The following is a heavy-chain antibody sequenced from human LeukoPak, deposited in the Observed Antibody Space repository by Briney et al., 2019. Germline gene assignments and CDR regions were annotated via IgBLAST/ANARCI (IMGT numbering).Heavy chain of an antibody. CDR2: INHSGST. CDR1: SGSFSGYY. Sequence: SETLSLTCAVYSGSFSGYYWSWIRQPPGKGLEWIGEINHSGSTNYNPSLKSRVTISVDTSKNQFSLKLSSVTAADTAVYYCARGTDYGSGSYYRGYNWFDPWGQGTLVTVSS. V-gene: IGHV4-34*01. J-gene: IGHJ5*02. CDR3: ARGTDYGSGSYYRGYNWFDP. D-gene: IGHD3-10*01.